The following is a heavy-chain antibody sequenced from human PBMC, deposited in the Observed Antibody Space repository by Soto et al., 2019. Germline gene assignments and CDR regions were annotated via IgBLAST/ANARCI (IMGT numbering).Heavy chain of an antibody. D-gene: IGHD2-21*01. CDR2: IWYDGSNK. CDR3: ARDLLSTVIPDY. V-gene: IGHV3-33*01. J-gene: IGHJ4*02. Sequence: PGGSLRLSCAASGFTFSSYGMHWVRQAPGKGLEWVAVIWYDGSNKYYADSVKGRFTISRDNAKNSLYLQMNSLRAEDTAVYYCARDLLSTVIPDYWGQGTLVTVSS. CDR1: GFTFSSYG.